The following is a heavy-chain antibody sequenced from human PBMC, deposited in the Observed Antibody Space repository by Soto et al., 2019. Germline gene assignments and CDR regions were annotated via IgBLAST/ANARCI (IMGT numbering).Heavy chain of an antibody. V-gene: IGHV4-39*01. CDR2: IYYSGST. CDR1: GGSISSSSYY. CDR3: ARHYLEWLLQPNYFDY. D-gene: IGHD3-3*01. J-gene: IGHJ4*02. Sequence: PSETLSLTCTVSGGSISSSSYYWGWIRQPPGKGLEWIGSIYYSGSTYYNPSLKSRVTISVDTSKNQFSLKLSSVTAADTAVYYCARHYLEWLLQPNYFDYWGQGTLVTVSS.